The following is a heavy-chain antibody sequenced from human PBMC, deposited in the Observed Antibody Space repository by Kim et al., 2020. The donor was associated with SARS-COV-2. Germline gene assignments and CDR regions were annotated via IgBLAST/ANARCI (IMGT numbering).Heavy chain of an antibody. V-gene: IGHV1-18*01. J-gene: IGHJ4*02. Sequence: ASVKVSCKASGYTFTSYGISWVRQAPGQGLEWMGWISAYNGNTNYAQKLQGRVTMTTDTSTSTAYMELRSLRSDDTAVYYCARDLGNRVTIFGVVIIPHFDYWGQGTLVTVSS. CDR3: ARDLGNRVTIFGVVIIPHFDY. CDR2: ISAYNGNT. D-gene: IGHD3-3*01. CDR1: GYTFTSYG.